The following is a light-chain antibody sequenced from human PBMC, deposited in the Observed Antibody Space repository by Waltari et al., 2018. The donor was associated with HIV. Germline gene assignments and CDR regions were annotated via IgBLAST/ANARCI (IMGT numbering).Light chain of an antibody. CDR2: DVN. J-gene: IGLJ1*01. Sequence: QSALTQPASVSGSPGQSITISCTGARSAVGHYHFVAWSQQHPDNAPKLIIYDVNDRPSGVSIRFSGSKSGNTASLTISGLQAEDEADYYCCSYSLTHTLVFGSGTKVTVL. CDR1: RSAVGHYHF. CDR3: CSYSLTHTLV. V-gene: IGLV2-14*03.